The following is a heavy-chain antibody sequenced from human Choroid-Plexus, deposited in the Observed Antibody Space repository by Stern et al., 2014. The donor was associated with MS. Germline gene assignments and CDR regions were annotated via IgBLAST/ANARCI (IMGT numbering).Heavy chain of an antibody. CDR1: GFTFGSCA. J-gene: IGHJ5*02. Sequence: MQLVESGGGVVQPGRPLRLSCVVSGFTFGSCAMHWVRQAPGQGLEWVAGVSYDGSNKYYADSVKGRFTISRDNSQNTLYIQMSSLRPEDTAVYYCAKDRQYLTYFFDHRGQGSLVTVSS. V-gene: IGHV3-30*18. D-gene: IGHD2/OR15-2a*01. CDR2: VSYDGSNK. CDR3: AKDRQYLTYFFDH.